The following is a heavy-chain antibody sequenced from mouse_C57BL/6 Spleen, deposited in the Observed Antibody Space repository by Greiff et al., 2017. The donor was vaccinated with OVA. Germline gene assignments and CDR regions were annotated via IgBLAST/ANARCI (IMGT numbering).Heavy chain of an antibody. CDR1: GYTFTEYT. D-gene: IGHD2-1*01. V-gene: IGHV1-62-2*01. Sequence: VHLVESGAELVKPGASVKLSCKASGYTFTEYTIHWVKQRSGQGLEWIGWFYPGSGSIKYNEKFKDKATLTADKSSSTVYMELSRLTSEDSAVYFCARHAPYGNYIAYWGQGTLVTVSA. J-gene: IGHJ3*01. CDR3: ARHAPYGNYIAY. CDR2: FYPGSGSI.